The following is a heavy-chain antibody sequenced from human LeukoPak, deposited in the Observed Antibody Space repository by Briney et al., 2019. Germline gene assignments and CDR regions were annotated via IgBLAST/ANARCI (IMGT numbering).Heavy chain of an antibody. V-gene: IGHV3-49*04. CDR3: TRSEGVLLWFGELLY. Sequence: GGSLRLSCTASGFTFGDYAMSWVRQAPGKGLEWVGFTRSKAYSGTTEYAASVKGRFTISRDDSKSIAYLQMNSLKTEDTAVYYCTRSEGVLLWFGELLYWGQGTLVTVSS. D-gene: IGHD3-10*01. CDR2: TRSKAYSGTT. CDR1: GFTFGDYA. J-gene: IGHJ4*02.